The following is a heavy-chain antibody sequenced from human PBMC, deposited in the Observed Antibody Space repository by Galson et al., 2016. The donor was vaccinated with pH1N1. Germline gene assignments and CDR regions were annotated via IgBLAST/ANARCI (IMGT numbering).Heavy chain of an antibody. CDR3: VKLDSSGYYYGRFDS. J-gene: IGHJ4*02. CDR1: GFTFSDYY. D-gene: IGHD3-22*01. CDR2: ISSSGYTI. V-gene: IGHV3-11*01. Sequence: SLRLSCAASGFTFSDYYMTWIRRAPGKGLEWVSYISSSGYTIFYTDSVKGRFTISRDNSKNTLYLQTNSLRAEDTAIYYCVKLDSSGYYYGRFDSWGQGTLVTVSS.